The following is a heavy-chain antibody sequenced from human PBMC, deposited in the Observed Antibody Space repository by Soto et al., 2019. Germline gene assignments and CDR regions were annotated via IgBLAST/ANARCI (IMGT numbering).Heavy chain of an antibody. D-gene: IGHD3-10*01. V-gene: IGHV1-2*04. Sequence: QVQLVQSGAEVRKPGASVKVSCKASGYTFTGYYMHWVRQAPGQGLEWMGWINPNTGGTNYAQKLQGWVTLSSDTSIGTAYMELSRLRSDGTAVYYCARAFGEIPFDYWGQGTLVTVSS. CDR2: INPNTGGT. CDR3: ARAFGEIPFDY. CDR1: GYTFTGYY. J-gene: IGHJ4*02.